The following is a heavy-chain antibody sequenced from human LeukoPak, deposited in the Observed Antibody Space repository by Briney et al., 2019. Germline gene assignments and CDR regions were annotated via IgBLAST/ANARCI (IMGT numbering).Heavy chain of an antibody. CDR3: ARSIGLTGGGVDV. CDR1: GFTFSDYN. J-gene: IGHJ6*02. Sequence: NPGGSLRLSCAASGFTFSDYNMNWVRQAPGKGLEWVSYITNGGSTIHHADSVKGRFTFSRDNAKKTLYLQMNSLRAEDTAVYYCARSIGLTGGGVDVWGQGTTVTVSS. V-gene: IGHV3-11*01. D-gene: IGHD3-9*01. CDR2: ITNGGSTI.